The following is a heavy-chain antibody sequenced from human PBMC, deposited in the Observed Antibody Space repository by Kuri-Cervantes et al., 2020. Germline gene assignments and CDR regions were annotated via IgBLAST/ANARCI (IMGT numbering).Heavy chain of an antibody. V-gene: IGHV1-18*04. J-gene: IGHJ4*02. CDR1: GYTFTGYY. D-gene: IGHD5-24*01. CDR2: ISAYNGNT. CDR3: ARDQGDGYNSAVDY. Sequence: ASVKVSCKASGYTFTGYYMHWVRQAPGQGLEWMGWISAYNGNTNYAQKLQGRVTMTTDTSTSTVYMELSSLRSEDTAVYYCARDQGDGYNSAVDYWGQGTLVTVSS.